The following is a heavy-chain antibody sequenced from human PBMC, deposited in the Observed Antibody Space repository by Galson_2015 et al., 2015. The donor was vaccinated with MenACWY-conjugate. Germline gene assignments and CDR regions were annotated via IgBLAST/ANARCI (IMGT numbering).Heavy chain of an antibody. CDR3: TRMMIVSTNAFDI. V-gene: IGHV3-21*01. D-gene: IGHD5/OR15-5a*01. Sequence: SLRLSCAASGFTFSSYNMNWVRQAPGKGLERVSSIRSTSTYVSYADSVKGRFSISRDNAKNSLYLQMNSLRAEDTAVYYCTRMMIVSTNAFDIWGQGTMVTVSS. CDR2: IRSTSTYV. J-gene: IGHJ3*02. CDR1: GFTFSSYN.